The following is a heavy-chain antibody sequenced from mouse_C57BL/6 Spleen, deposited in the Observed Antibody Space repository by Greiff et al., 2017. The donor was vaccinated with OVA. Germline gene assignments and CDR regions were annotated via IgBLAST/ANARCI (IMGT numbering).Heavy chain of an antibody. J-gene: IGHJ2*01. CDR3: ARRYDVGYYFDY. D-gene: IGHD2-14*01. CDR2: IYPGDGDT. Sequence: VQVVESGAELVKPGASVKISCKASGYAFSSYWLNWVKQRPGKGLEWIGQIYPGDGDTNYNGKFTGKATLTADKSSSTAYMQLSSLTSEDSAVYFCARRYDVGYYFDYWGQGTTLTVSS. V-gene: IGHV1-80*01. CDR1: GYAFSSYW.